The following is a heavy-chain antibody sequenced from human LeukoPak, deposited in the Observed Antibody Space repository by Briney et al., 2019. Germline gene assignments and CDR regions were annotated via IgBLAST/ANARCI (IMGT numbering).Heavy chain of an antibody. CDR2: IYTSGST. J-gene: IGHJ3*02. V-gene: IGHV4-4*07. CDR1: GGSISSYY. Sequence: SETLSLTCTVSGGSISSYYWSWIRQPAGKGLEWIGRIYTSGSTNYNPSLKSRVTMSVDTSKNQFSLKLSSVTAADTAVYYCARDLDYYDSTYAFDIWGQGTMVTVSS. CDR3: ARDLDYYDSTYAFDI. D-gene: IGHD3-22*01.